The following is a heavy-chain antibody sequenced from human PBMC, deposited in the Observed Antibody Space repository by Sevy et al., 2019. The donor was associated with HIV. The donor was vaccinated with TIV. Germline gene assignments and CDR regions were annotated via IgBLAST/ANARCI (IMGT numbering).Heavy chain of an antibody. D-gene: IGHD2-2*02. CDR2: ISHSGDGT. CDR1: GFTFSSYA. J-gene: IGHJ6*02. CDR3: AKGTLVVPTVIYYYYGMSV. V-gene: IGHV3-23*01. Sequence: GGSLRLSCAASGFTFSSYAMSWVRQAPGKGLEWVSAISHSGDGTYYADSVKGRFTISRDNSKNTLYLEMISLRAEDTAVYYCAKGTLVVPTVIYYYYGMSVWGQGTTVTVSS.